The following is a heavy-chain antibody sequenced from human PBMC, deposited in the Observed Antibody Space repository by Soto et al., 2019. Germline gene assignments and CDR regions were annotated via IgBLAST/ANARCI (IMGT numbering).Heavy chain of an antibody. V-gene: IGHV4-31*03. D-gene: IGHD4-17*01. CDR3: ARDRTTVTTRFYYYYYGMDV. J-gene: IGHJ6*02. CDR1: GGAISDGGDY. CDR2: IYYTGNT. Sequence: PSETLSLTCSVSGGAISDGGDYWSWIRQHPEKGLEWIGYIYYTGNTQYNPSLEGRVTISVDPFKNQFSLRLSSVTAADTAVYYCARDRTTVTTRFYYYYYGMDVWGQGTTVTVSS.